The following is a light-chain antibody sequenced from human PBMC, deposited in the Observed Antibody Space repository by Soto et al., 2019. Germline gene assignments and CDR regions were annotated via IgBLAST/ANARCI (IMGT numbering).Light chain of an antibody. Sequence: DIQMTQSPSTLSGSVGDRVTITCRASQNIKNYLNWYQQKPGKAPKLLIYASSSLQSGVPSRFSGSGSGADFILTISSLQSEDFATYYCQQSYSTPITFGQGTRLEIK. J-gene: IGKJ5*01. V-gene: IGKV1-39*01. CDR1: QNIKNY. CDR3: QQSYSTPIT. CDR2: ASS.